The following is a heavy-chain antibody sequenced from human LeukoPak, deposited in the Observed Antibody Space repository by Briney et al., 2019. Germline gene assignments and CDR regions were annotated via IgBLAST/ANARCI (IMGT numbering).Heavy chain of an antibody. V-gene: IGHV4-59*01. CDR3: ARGGVVIPASFDP. Sequence: SETLSLTCTVSGGSISTYYWSWIRQPPGKGLEWIGYMYSSGSTNHNPSLKSRVTISVDTSKNQFSLRLSSVTAADTAVYYCARGGVVIPASFDPWGQGTLVTVSS. J-gene: IGHJ5*02. D-gene: IGHD2-2*01. CDR1: GGSISTYY. CDR2: MYSSGST.